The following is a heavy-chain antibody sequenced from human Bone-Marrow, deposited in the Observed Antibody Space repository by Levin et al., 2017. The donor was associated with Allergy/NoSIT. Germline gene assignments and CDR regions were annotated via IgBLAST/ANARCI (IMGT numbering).Heavy chain of an antibody. CDR3: TTDQVAVAGLSVDY. D-gene: IGHD6-19*01. CDR2: IKSKTDGGTT. Sequence: GGSLRLSCAASGFTFSNAWMSWVRQAPGKGLEWVGRIKSKTDGGTTDYAAPVKGRFTISRDDSKNTLYLQMNSLKTEDTAVYYCTTDQVAVAGLSVDYWGQGTLVTVSS. CDR1: GFTFSNAW. J-gene: IGHJ4*02. V-gene: IGHV3-15*01.